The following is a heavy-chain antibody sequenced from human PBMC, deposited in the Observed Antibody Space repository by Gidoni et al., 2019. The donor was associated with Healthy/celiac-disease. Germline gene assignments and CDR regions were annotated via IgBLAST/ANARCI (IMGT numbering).Heavy chain of an antibody. D-gene: IGHD3-3*01. CDR2: IYSGGST. CDR3: ASMAFWSGPDDVYFDY. Sequence: EVQLVESGGGVIQPGGSLRLSCAASGFNVSRNYMSWVRQAAGKGMEWVSVIYSGGSTYYADAVKGRFTISRDNSKNTLYLQMNSLRAEDTAVYYCASMAFWSGPDDVYFDYWGQGTLVTVSS. J-gene: IGHJ4*02. V-gene: IGHV3-53*01. CDR1: GFNVSRNY.